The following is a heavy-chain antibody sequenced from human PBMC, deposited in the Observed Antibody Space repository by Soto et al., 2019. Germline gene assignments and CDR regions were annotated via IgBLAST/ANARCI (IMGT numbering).Heavy chain of an antibody. CDR3: AKDPTTNHLGGFEF. CDR2: VSGTGTST. J-gene: IGHJ3*01. D-gene: IGHD2-15*01. CDR1: GFTFSSYT. Sequence: AGGSLRLSCAASGFTFSSYTMNWVRQAPGKGLEWVSDVSGTGTSTYYADSVKGRFTISRDNSKNTLSLQMNSLRDEDTAVYYWAKDPTTNHLGGFEFGGQGTMVIVSS. V-gene: IGHV3-23*01.